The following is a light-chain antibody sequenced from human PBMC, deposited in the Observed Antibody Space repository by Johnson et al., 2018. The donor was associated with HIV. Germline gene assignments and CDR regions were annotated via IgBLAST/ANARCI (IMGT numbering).Light chain of an antibody. CDR2: DNN. Sequence: QSVLTQPPSVSAAPGQKVTISCSGSSSNIGNNYVSWYQQLPGTAPKLLIYDNNKRPSGIPDRFSGSKSGTSATLGITGLQTGDDADYYCGTWDSSLTTSYVFGTGTKVIVV. V-gene: IGLV1-51*01. CDR1: SSNIGNNY. CDR3: GTWDSSLTTSYV. J-gene: IGLJ1*01.